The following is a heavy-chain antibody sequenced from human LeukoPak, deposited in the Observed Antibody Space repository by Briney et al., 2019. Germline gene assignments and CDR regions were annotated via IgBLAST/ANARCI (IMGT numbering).Heavy chain of an antibody. CDR1: GGSFSGYY. Sequence: SETLSLTCAVYGGSFSGYYWSWIRQPPGKGLEWIGEINHSGSTNYNPSLKSRVTISVDTSKNQFSLKLSSVTAADTAVYYCARDGDYPTPEYWGQGTLVTVSS. D-gene: IGHD3-16*01. V-gene: IGHV4-34*01. J-gene: IGHJ4*02. CDR2: INHSGST. CDR3: ARDGDYPTPEY.